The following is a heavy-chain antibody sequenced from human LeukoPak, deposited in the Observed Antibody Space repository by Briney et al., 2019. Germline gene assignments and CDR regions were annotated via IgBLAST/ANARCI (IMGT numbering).Heavy chain of an antibody. CDR2: ISSSSSTI. Sequence: PGGSLRLSCAGSGFTFSSYSMNWVRQAPGKGLEWVSYISSSSSTIYYADSVKGRFTISRDNAKNSLYLQMNSLRAEDTAVYYCARDLWFGELKDWGQGTLVTVSS. CDR3: ARDLWFGELKD. J-gene: IGHJ4*02. CDR1: GFTFSSYS. D-gene: IGHD3-10*01. V-gene: IGHV3-48*01.